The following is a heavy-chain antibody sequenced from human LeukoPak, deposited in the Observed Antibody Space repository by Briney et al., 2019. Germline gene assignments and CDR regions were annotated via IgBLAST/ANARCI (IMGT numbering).Heavy chain of an antibody. Sequence: GSLRLSCAASGFYFSCYGMNWVRQAPGKGLEWVATINDNGANTHYADSVKGRFTISRDNSRNTLSLQMSSLTVEDTAVYYCAKALDSSGKCSDWFDPWGQGTLVTVSS. D-gene: IGHD1-26*01. CDR3: AKALDSSGKCSDWFDP. CDR1: GFYFSCYG. V-gene: IGHV3-23*01. CDR2: INDNGANT. J-gene: IGHJ5*02.